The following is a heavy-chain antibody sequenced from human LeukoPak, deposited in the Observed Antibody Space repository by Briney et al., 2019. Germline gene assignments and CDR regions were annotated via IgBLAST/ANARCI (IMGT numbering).Heavy chain of an antibody. D-gene: IGHD3-22*01. CDR1: GFTFSSYE. CDR3: TTSDDSSGNN. J-gene: IGHJ4*02. Sequence: GGSLRLSCAASGFTFSSYEMNWVRQAPGKGLEWVSYISSSVSTIYYADSVKGRVTISRDNDKNSLYLQMNSLRAEDTAVYYCTTSDDSSGNNWGQGTLVTVSS. CDR2: ISSSVSTI. V-gene: IGHV3-48*03.